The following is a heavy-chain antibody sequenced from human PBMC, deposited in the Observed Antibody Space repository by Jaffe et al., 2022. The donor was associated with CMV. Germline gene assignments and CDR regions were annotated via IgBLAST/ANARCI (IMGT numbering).Heavy chain of an antibody. CDR3: ARGPRPPFSQYFGMDV. CDR1: EFTIGDYA. J-gene: IGHJ6*02. Sequence: EVQLEQSGGDLEKPGRSLRLSCTTSEFTIGDYALVWFRQAPGKGLEWVGLIRSNTYRGTTEYAPSVKGRFSISRDDSENTVYLQLNSLKIEDTAVYFCARGPRPPFSQYFGMDVWGQGTTVTVSS. V-gene: IGHV3-49*05. CDR2: IRSNTYRGTT.